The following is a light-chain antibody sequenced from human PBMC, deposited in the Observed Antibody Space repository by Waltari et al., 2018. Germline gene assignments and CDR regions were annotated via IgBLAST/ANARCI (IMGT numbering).Light chain of an antibody. V-gene: IGLV2-23*02. J-gene: IGLJ2*01. Sequence: QSALAQPASVSGSPGQSITISCPGTSSDVGSFTLVSWYQQHPGKVPKLMIYEVIKRPSGVSNRFSGSKSGNTASLTISGLQAEDEADYYCCSYVGGSSLIFGGGTKLTVL. CDR2: EVI. CDR3: CSYVGGSSLI. CDR1: SSDVGSFTL.